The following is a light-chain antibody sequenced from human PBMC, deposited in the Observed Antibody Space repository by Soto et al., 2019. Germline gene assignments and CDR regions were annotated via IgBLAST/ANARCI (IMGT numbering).Light chain of an antibody. J-gene: IGKJ3*01. V-gene: IGKV1-12*01. Sequence: DIQMTQSPSTLSGSVGDRVTITCRASQSISSWLVWYQQKPGKAPKLLIYAASSLQSGVPSRFSGSGSGKDFTLTISSLQPEDFATYYCQQANSFPVTFGPGTKVDIK. CDR1: QSISSW. CDR2: AAS. CDR3: QQANSFPVT.